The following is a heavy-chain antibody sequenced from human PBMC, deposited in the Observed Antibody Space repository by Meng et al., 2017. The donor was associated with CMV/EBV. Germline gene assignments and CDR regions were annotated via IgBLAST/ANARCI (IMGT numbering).Heavy chain of an antibody. Sequence: ETLSLTCAVYGGSFSGYYWSWIRQPPGKGLEWIGEINHSGSTNYNPSLKSRVTISVDTSKNQFSLKLSSVTAADTAVYYCASITRRYSSGWYVGSNGVQNDYWGQGTLVTVSS. CDR1: GGSFSGYY. CDR2: INHSGST. V-gene: IGHV4-34*01. CDR3: ASITRRYSSGWYVGSNGVQNDY. D-gene: IGHD6-19*01. J-gene: IGHJ4*02.